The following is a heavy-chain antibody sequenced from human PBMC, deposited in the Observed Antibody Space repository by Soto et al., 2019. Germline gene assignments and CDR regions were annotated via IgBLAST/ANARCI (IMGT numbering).Heavy chain of an antibody. CDR2: IESGGSI. Sequence: EVQQVESGGGLIQPGGSLRLSCAASGVTVNTNYMSWVRQSPGKGLEWVSLIESGGSIYYADFVKGRFTISRDNFKNTLSLQMNSLRVEDTAVYYCASTTVWKDAFEIWGQGTLVSVSS. J-gene: IGHJ3*02. V-gene: IGHV3-53*01. D-gene: IGHD3-16*01. CDR1: GVTVNTNY. CDR3: ASTTVWKDAFEI.